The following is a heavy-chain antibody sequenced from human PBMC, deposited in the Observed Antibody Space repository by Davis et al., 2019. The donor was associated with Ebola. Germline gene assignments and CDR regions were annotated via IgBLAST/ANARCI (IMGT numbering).Heavy chain of an antibody. Sequence: PGGSLRLSCAVYGGSFSGYYWSWIRQPPGKGLEWIGEINHSGSTNYNPSLKSRVTISVDASKNQFSLKLSSVTAADTAVYYCAGSVYARGWFDPWGQGTLVTVSS. V-gene: IGHV4-34*01. CDR3: AGSVYARGWFDP. CDR1: GGSFSGYY. J-gene: IGHJ5*02. D-gene: IGHD2-8*01. CDR2: INHSGST.